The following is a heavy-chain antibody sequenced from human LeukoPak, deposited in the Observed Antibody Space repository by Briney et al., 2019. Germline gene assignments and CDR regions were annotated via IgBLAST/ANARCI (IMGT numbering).Heavy chain of an antibody. Sequence: SETLSLTCTVSGGSMSSYYWSWIRQPRGKGLEWIGYIYYSGSTNYNPSLKSRVTISVDTSKNQFSLKLSSVTAADTAVYYCARGSFGGVIVNWFDPWGQGTLVTVSS. CDR3: ARGSFGGVIVNWFDP. J-gene: IGHJ5*02. CDR2: IYYSGST. V-gene: IGHV4-59*01. CDR1: GGSMSSYY. D-gene: IGHD3-16*02.